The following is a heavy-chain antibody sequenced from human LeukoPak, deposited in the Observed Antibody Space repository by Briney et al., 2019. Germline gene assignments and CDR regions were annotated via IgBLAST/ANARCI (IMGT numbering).Heavy chain of an antibody. Sequence: PSETLSLTCTVSGGSISSSSYYWGWIRQPPGKGLEWIGSIYYSGSTYYNPSLKSRVTISVDTSKNQFSLKLSSVTAADTAVYYCARETSSGYYSDYYYYYMDVWGKGTTVTVSS. J-gene: IGHJ6*03. V-gene: IGHV4-39*07. D-gene: IGHD3-22*01. CDR2: IYYSGST. CDR3: ARETSSGYYSDYYYYYMDV. CDR1: GGSISSSSYY.